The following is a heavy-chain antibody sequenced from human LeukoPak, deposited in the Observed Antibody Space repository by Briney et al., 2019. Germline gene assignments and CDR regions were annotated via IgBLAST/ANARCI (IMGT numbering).Heavy chain of an antibody. J-gene: IGHJ4*02. Sequence: GGSLRLSCAASGFTFSNYAMSWVRQAPGKGLEWVSGISVSGGRIDYADSVKGRFTISRDNSKNTLYLQMNSLRAEDTAVYYCANFIIPVVTDLDYWGQGTLVTVSS. CDR3: ANFIIPVVTDLDY. D-gene: IGHD3-10*01. CDR1: GFTFSNYA. CDR2: ISVSGGRI. V-gene: IGHV3-23*01.